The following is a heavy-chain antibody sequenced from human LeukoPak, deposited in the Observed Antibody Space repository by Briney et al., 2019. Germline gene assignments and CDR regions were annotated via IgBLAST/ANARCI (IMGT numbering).Heavy chain of an antibody. CDR1: GYTFTSYG. Sequence: GASVKVSCKASGYTFTSYGISWVRQAPGQGLEWMGWISAYNGNTNYAQKLQGRVTMTTDTSTSTAYMELRSLRSDDTAVYYCASYSPEGGLTDYYYYGMDVWGQGTTVTVSS. J-gene: IGHJ6*02. CDR3: ASYSPEGGLTDYYYYGMDV. V-gene: IGHV1-18*01. D-gene: IGHD2-15*01. CDR2: ISAYNGNT.